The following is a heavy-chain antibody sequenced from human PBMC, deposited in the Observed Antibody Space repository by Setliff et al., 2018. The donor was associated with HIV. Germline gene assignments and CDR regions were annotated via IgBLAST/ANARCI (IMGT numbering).Heavy chain of an antibody. D-gene: IGHD3-22*01. V-gene: IGHV5-51*01. CDR1: GYTFTNYA. J-gene: IGHJ4*02. CDR3: ARHNCYDL. Sequence: GESLTISCEASGYTFTNYAIAWVRQVPGKGLEWMGVVNPADSNVVYSPSFQGQVTISADKSTNTAYLQWSSLKTSDTAIYYCARHNCYDLWGQGVLVTVSS. CDR2: VNPADSNV.